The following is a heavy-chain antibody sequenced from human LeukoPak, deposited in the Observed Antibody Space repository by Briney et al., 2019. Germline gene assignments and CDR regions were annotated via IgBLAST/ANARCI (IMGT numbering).Heavy chain of an antibody. CDR2: ISGSSNNI. J-gene: IGHJ3*01. D-gene: IGHD2-2*01. Sequence: GPSLRLSCVPPALRLRIYCMTWARHPPGKGLEWVSSISGSSNNIYYADSVKGRFTISRDNSKNTLSLQMNSLRAEDTAVYYCAKRIDIAVVPEASTPQAFDVWGQGTMVTVSS. V-gene: IGHV3-23*01. CDR1: ALRLRIYC. CDR3: AKRIDIAVVPEASTPQAFDV.